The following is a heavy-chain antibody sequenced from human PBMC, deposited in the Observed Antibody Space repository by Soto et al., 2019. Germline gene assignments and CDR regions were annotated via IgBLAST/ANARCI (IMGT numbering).Heavy chain of an antibody. Sequence: GGSLRLSCAASGFTFSSYGMHWVRQAPGKGLEWVAVIWYDGSNKYYADSVKGRFTISRDNSKNTLYLQMNSLRAEDTAVYYCATETYTYYDSTGSDYWGQGTLVTVSP. J-gene: IGHJ4*02. CDR3: ATETYTYYDSTGSDY. CDR2: IWYDGSNK. D-gene: IGHD3-22*01. CDR1: GFTFSSYG. V-gene: IGHV3-33*08.